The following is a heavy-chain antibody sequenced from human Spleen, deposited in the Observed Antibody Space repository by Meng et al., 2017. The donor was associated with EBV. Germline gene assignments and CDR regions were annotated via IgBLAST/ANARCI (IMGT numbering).Heavy chain of an antibody. Sequence: QVQLPESGPGLVKPLQPLSRTFAVSGGAISSGGYYWSWIRQPPAKGLEWIGYMSYSGSTDYDPSLKRRVTISLDTSNNQFSLKLSSVTAADTAVYFCARWTTLISHGSFSFDSWGKGTLVNVSS. D-gene: IGHD4-23*01. CDR2: MSYSGST. CDR3: ARWTTLISHGSFSFDS. CDR1: GGAISSGGYY. V-gene: IGHV4-30-4*01. J-gene: IGHJ4*02.